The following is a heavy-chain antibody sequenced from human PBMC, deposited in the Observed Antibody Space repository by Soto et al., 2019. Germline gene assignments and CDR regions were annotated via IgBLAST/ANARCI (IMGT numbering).Heavy chain of an antibody. J-gene: IGHJ3*02. Sequence: VQLLESGGGLVQPGGSLRLSCAASGFTFSSYAMHWVRQAPGKGLEWVAVISYDGSNKYYADSVKGRFTISRDNSKNTLYLQMNSLRAEDTAVYYCARAHRQVSSSLGGAFDIWGQGTMVTVSS. CDR3: ARAHRQVSSSLGGAFDI. CDR1: GFTFSSYA. D-gene: IGHD6-6*01. V-gene: IGHV3-30-3*01. CDR2: ISYDGSNK.